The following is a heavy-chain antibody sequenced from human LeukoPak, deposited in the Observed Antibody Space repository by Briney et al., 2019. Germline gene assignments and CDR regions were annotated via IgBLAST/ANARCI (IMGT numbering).Heavy chain of an antibody. Sequence: GGSLRLSCVASGFTFNNHGMHWVRQAPGKGLEWMAFIRNDGSEEHYTDSVKGRFTISRDNSKNTLYLQVNSLRAEDTAVYHCAKDKESTAFLMDVWGKGTTVIVSS. V-gene: IGHV3-30*02. CDR2: IRNDGSEE. CDR1: GFTFNNHG. D-gene: IGHD2-21*02. J-gene: IGHJ6*04. CDR3: AKDKESTAFLMDV.